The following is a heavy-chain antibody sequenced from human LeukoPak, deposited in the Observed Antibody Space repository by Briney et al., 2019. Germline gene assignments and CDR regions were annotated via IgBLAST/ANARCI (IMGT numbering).Heavy chain of an antibody. Sequence: SSETLSLTCTVSGGSISSYYWSWIRQPPGKGLEWIGYIYYSGSTNYNPSLKSRVTISVDTSKNQFSLKLSSVTAADTAVYYCARDLWFGELFGWFDPWGQGTLVTVSS. V-gene: IGHV4-59*01. CDR2: IYYSGST. CDR3: ARDLWFGELFGWFDP. D-gene: IGHD3-10*01. J-gene: IGHJ5*02. CDR1: GGSISSYY.